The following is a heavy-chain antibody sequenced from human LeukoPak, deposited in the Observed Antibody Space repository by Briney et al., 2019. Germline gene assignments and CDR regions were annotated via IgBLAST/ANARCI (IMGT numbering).Heavy chain of an antibody. D-gene: IGHD6-19*01. CDR2: ISGSGGST. CDR1: GFTFGSYA. V-gene: IGHV3-23*01. Sequence: PGGSLRLSCAASGFTFGSYAMSWVRQAPGKGLEWVSAISGSGGSTYYADSVKGRSTISRDNSKNTLYLQMNSLRAEDTAVYYCAKRQSIAVAGSFDYWGQGTLVTVSS. CDR3: AKRQSIAVAGSFDY. J-gene: IGHJ4*02.